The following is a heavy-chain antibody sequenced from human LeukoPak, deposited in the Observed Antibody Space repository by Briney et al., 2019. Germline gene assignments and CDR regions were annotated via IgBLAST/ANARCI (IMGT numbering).Heavy chain of an antibody. J-gene: IGHJ4*02. CDR1: GFNFYDYA. D-gene: IGHD2-15*01. V-gene: IGHV3-9*01. CDR3: VKKSGGAYPFDY. CDR2: ISRDSRTL. Sequence: PGESLRLSCAASGFNFYDYAMHWVRQGPGKGLEWVSGISRDSRTLIYADSVKGRFTISRDNAKNSLYLQMNSLRSEDSAFYFCVKKSGGAYPFDYWGQGTQVTVSS.